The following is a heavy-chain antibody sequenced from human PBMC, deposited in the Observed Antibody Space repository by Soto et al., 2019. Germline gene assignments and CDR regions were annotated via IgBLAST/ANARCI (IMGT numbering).Heavy chain of an antibody. CDR2: ISYDGSNK. Sequence: GSLRLSCAASGFTFSSYAMHWVRQAPGKGLEWVAVISYDGSNKYYADSVKGRFTISRDNSKNTLYLQMNSLRAEDTAVYYCARERSTVSYYYGMDVWGQGTTVTVSS. CDR3: ARERSTVSYYYGMDV. D-gene: IGHD2-21*02. CDR1: GFTFSSYA. J-gene: IGHJ6*02. V-gene: IGHV3-30-3*01.